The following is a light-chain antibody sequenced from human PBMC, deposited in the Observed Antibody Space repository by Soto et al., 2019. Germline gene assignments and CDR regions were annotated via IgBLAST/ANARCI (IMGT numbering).Light chain of an antibody. CDR1: ISDVGDYNY. Sequence: QSALTQPASVSGSPGQSITISCTGSISDVGDYNYVSWYQQHPGKAPKLVLYEVSNRPSGVSNRFSGSKSGLTASLTISGLQSEDEADYYCCSYAGGATYVFGTGTKLTVL. CDR2: EVS. CDR3: CSYAGGATYV. V-gene: IGLV2-14*01. J-gene: IGLJ1*01.